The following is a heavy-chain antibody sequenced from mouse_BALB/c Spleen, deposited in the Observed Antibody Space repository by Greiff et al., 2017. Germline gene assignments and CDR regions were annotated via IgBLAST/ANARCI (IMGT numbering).Heavy chain of an antibody. CDR2: IDPANGNT. CDR1: GFNIKDTY. D-gene: IGHD2-3*01. V-gene: IGHV14-3*02. CDR3: ARWLYDGYPLDY. Sequence: VQLQQSGAELVKPGASVKLSCTASGFNIKDTYMHWVKQRPEQGLEWIGRIDPANGNTKYDPKFQGKATITADTSSNTAYLQLSSLTSEDTAVYYCARWLYDGYPLDYWGQGTTLTVSS. J-gene: IGHJ2*01.